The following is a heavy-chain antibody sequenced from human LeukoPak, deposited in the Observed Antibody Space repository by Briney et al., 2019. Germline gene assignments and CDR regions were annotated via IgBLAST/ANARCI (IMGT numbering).Heavy chain of an antibody. Sequence: GRSLRLSCAASAFTFSSYGMHWVRQAPGKGLEWVALIRYDGSNKYYADSVKGRFTISRDNSKNTLYLQMNSLRAEDTAVYYCAKTHSVKGYTYGYFDYWGQGTPVTVSS. J-gene: IGHJ4*02. CDR1: AFTFSSYG. CDR2: IRYDGSNK. V-gene: IGHV3-33*06. CDR3: AKTHSVKGYTYGYFDY. D-gene: IGHD5-18*01.